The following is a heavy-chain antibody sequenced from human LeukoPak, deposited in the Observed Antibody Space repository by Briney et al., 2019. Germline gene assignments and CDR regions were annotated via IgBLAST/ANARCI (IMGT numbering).Heavy chain of an antibody. CDR1: GFTFDDYA. Sequence: GGSLRLSCAASGFTFDDYAMHWVRQAPGKGLEWVSGISWNSGSIGYADSVKGRFTISRDNAKNSLYLQMNSLRAEDTALYYCAKDRAVAMEYFQHWSQGTLVTVSS. CDR3: AKDRAVAMEYFQH. CDR2: ISWNSGSI. V-gene: IGHV3-9*01. J-gene: IGHJ1*01. D-gene: IGHD6-19*01.